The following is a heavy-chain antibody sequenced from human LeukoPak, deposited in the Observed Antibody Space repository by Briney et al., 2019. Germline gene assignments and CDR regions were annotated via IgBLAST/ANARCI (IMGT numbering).Heavy chain of an antibody. D-gene: IGHD3-10*01. Sequence: KASETLSLTCTVSGGSISSYYWSWIRQPPGKGLEWIGYIYYSGSTNYNPSLKSRVTISVDTSKNQFSLKLSSVTAADTAVYYCARWVRGVLRYYFDHWGQGTLVTVSS. CDR3: ARWVRGVLRYYFDH. CDR2: IYYSGST. CDR1: GGSISSYY. J-gene: IGHJ4*02. V-gene: IGHV4-59*08.